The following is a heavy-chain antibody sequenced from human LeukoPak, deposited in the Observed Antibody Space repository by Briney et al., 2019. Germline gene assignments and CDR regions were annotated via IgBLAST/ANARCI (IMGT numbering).Heavy chain of an antibody. CDR2: ISYDGSNK. Sequence: GGSLGLSCAASGFTFSSYAMHWVRQAPGKGLEWVAVISYDGSNKYYADSVRGRFTISRDNSKNTLYLQMNSLRAEDTAVYYCASLQLGATEPYFDYWGQGTLVTVSS. J-gene: IGHJ4*02. CDR1: GFTFSSYA. V-gene: IGHV3-30-3*01. CDR3: ASLQLGATEPYFDY. D-gene: IGHD1-1*01.